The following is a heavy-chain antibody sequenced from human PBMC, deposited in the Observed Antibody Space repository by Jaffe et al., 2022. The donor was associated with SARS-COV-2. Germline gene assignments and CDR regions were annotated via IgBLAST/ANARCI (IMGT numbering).Heavy chain of an antibody. V-gene: IGHV3-9*01. Sequence: EVQLMESGGGLVQPGRSLRLSCATSGFTFDDYAMHWVRQVPGKGLEWVSVISWNSGVIGYADSVKGRFTISRDNTKKSLYLQINGLRTEDTAFYYCVKGRYGEPFDSWGQGTLVTVSS. CDR1: GFTFDDYA. CDR2: ISWNSGVI. CDR3: VKGRYGEPFDS. J-gene: IGHJ4*02. D-gene: IGHD3-10*01.